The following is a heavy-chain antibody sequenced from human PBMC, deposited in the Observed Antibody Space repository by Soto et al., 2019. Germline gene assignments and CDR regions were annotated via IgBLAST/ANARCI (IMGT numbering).Heavy chain of an antibody. J-gene: IGHJ6*03. V-gene: IGHV1-69*13. D-gene: IGHD2-2*01. CDR1: GGTFSSYA. CDR3: ARGLASQLLYYYYYMDV. Sequence: ASVKVSCKASGGTFSSYAISWVRQAPGQGLEWMGGIIPIFGTANYAQKFQGRVTITADESTSTAYMELSSLRSEDTAVYYCARGLASQLLYYYYYMDVWGKGTTVTVSS. CDR2: IIPIFGTA.